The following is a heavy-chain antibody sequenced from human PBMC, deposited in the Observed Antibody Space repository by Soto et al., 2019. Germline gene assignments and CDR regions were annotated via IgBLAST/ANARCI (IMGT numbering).Heavy chain of an antibody. J-gene: IGHJ5*02. Sequence: QVRLQESGPGLVKPSETLSLTCDVSGGSTGSRTYYWGWIRQPPGKGLEWVGNFFSDGTTDYNPSLKRRLTISVDRSKNQLSLRLTSVTAADTAIYYCARLHMYYYPSANFYYPGQADAWGQGALVTVSS. D-gene: IGHD3-10*01. CDR2: FFSDGTT. CDR1: GGSTGSRTYY. CDR3: ARLHMYYYPSANFYYPGQADA. V-gene: IGHV4-39*01.